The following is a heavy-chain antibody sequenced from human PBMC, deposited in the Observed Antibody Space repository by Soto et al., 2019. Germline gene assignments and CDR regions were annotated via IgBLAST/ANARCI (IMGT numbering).Heavy chain of an antibody. Sequence: QVQLVQSGAEVKNPGASMRVSCRASGFSFSNFEIHWVRQAPGQGLELVGRINRETAATVFAQRFQGRAAMTRNTSISLVNMEVSGLKVEDTAIYYCARGRGGGAGGMLDYWGQGTPVTVSS. J-gene: IGHJ4*02. D-gene: IGHD2-8*02. CDR3: ARGRGGGAGGMLDY. CDR1: GFSFSNFE. CDR2: INRETAAT. V-gene: IGHV1-8*01.